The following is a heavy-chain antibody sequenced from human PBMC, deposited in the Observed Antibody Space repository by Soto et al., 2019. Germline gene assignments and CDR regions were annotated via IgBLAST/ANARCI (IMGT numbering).Heavy chain of an antibody. CDR2: INAGNGNT. Sequence: ASVKVSCKASGYTFTSYAMHWVRQAPGQRLEWMGWINAGNGNTKYSQKFQGRVTITRDTSASTAYMELSSLRSEDTAVYYCARDGYCSSTSCSFYYYMDVWGKRTTVTVSS. J-gene: IGHJ6*03. CDR3: ARDGYCSSTSCSFYYYMDV. V-gene: IGHV1-3*01. CDR1: GYTFTSYA. D-gene: IGHD2-2*03.